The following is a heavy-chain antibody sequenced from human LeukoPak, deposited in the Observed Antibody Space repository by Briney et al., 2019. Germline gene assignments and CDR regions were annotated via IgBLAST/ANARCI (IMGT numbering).Heavy chain of an antibody. Sequence: ASVKVSCKASGYTFTSYYIHWVRQAPGQGLEWMGIINPSGGSTSYAQKFQGRVTMTRDMCTSTVYMELSSLRSEDTAVYYCARDGIGGYSYGYYAFDIWGQGTMVTVSS. CDR2: INPSGGST. CDR3: ARDGIGGYSYGYYAFDI. V-gene: IGHV1-46*01. J-gene: IGHJ3*02. CDR1: GYTFTSYY. D-gene: IGHD5-18*01.